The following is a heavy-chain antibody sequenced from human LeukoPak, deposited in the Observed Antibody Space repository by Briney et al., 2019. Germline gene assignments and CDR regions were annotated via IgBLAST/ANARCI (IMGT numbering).Heavy chain of an antibody. J-gene: IGHJ5*02. CDR2: IYPGDSDT. V-gene: IGHV5-51*01. D-gene: IGHD2-2*01. CDR3: ARAAGCSSTSCYVGWFDP. Sequence: GESLKISCKASGYSFSSDWIAWVRQMPGKGLEWMGIIYPGDSDTRYSPSFQGQVTISADKSISTAYLQWSSLKASDTAMYYCARAAGCSSTSCYVGWFDPWGQGTLVTVSS. CDR1: GYSFSSDW.